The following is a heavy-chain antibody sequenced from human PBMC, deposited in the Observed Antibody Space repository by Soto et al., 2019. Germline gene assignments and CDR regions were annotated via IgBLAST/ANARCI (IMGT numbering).Heavy chain of an antibody. CDR1: GASISGFY. CDR2: IYATGTT. J-gene: IGHJ5*02. Sequence: SETLSLTCTVSGASISGFYWSWIRKSAGKGLEWIGRIYATGTTDYNPSLKSRVMMSVDTSKKQFSLKLRSVTAADTAVYYCVRDGTKTLRDWFDPWGQGISVTVCS. V-gene: IGHV4-4*07. CDR3: VRDGTKTLRDWFDP. D-gene: IGHD1-1*01.